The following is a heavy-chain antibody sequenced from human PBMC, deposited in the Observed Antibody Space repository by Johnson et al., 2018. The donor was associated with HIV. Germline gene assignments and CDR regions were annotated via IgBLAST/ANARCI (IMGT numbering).Heavy chain of an antibody. V-gene: IGHV3-33*01. D-gene: IGHD6-13*01. J-gene: IGHJ3*02. CDR2: VWYDGSNK. CDR3: ARDIIAAAGISAFDI. Sequence: QVQLVESGGGVVPPGRSLRLSCVASGFTFSNYGMHWVRQAPGKGLEWVAAVWYDGSNKYYANSVKGRFTISRDNAKNTLYLQMNSLRAEDTAVYYCARDIIAAAGISAFDIWGQGTMVTVSS. CDR1: GFTFSNYG.